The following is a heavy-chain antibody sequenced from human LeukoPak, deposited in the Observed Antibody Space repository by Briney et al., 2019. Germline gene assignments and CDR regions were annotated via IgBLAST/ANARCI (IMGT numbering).Heavy chain of an antibody. J-gene: IGHJ6*02. D-gene: IGHD1-1*01. Sequence: GGSLRLSCAASGFTFSSYAMSWVRQAPGKGLEWVSAISGSGGSTYYADSVKGRFTVSRDNSKNTLYLQMNSLRAEDTAVYYCAREGVQPYYYYGMDVWGQGTTVTVSS. CDR1: GFTFSSYA. CDR2: ISGSGGST. CDR3: AREGVQPYYYYGMDV. V-gene: IGHV3-23*01.